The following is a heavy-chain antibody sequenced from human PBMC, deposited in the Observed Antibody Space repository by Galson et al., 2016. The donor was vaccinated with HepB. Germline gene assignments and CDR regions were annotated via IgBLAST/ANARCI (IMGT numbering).Heavy chain of an antibody. CDR3: ARDAAGYSNSWYYFDF. J-gene: IGHJ4*02. Sequence: SVKVSCKASGYSFISYYMHWLRQAPGQGPEWMGIINPSGGSAAYGQKFQGRLTMTRDTSTSTVYMELSSLRSEDTAVYYCARDAAGYSNSWYYFDFWGQGTLVTVSS. D-gene: IGHD6-13*01. CDR2: INPSGGSA. CDR1: GYSFISYY. V-gene: IGHV1-46*01.